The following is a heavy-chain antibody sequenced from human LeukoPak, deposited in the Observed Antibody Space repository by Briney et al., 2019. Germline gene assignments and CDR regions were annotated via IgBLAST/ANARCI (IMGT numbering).Heavy chain of an antibody. CDR2: IYFSGST. Sequence: PSETLSLTCTVSDDSIGNYYWSWIRQSPGKGLEWIGYIYFSGSTNYNPSLKRRVTMSVVTSKNQFSLRLTSVTAADTATYYCARVGGSNFYNYGMDVWGQGTTVIVSS. J-gene: IGHJ6*02. D-gene: IGHD4-11*01. V-gene: IGHV4-59*01. CDR3: ARVGGSNFYNYGMDV. CDR1: DDSIGNYY.